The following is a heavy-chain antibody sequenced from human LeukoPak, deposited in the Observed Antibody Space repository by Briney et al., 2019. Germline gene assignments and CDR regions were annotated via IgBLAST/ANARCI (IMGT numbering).Heavy chain of an antibody. D-gene: IGHD3-3*01. V-gene: IGHV4-38-2*01. CDR2: IYHSGSS. CDR1: GYSMSSGYY. J-gene: IGHJ4*02. CDR3: ARADITIFGVALDY. Sequence: SETLSLTCAVSGYSMSSGYYWGWIRQPPGKGLEWIGSIYHSGSSYYNPSLKSRVTISVDTSKNQFSLKLSSVTAADTAVYYCARADITIFGVALDYWGQGTLVTVSS.